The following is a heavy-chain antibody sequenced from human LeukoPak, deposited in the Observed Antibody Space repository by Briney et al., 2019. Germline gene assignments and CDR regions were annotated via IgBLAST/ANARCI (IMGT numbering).Heavy chain of an antibody. V-gene: IGHV3-30-3*01. CDR2: ISYDGSNK. CDR3: ARGSTVTTLRIFDY. Sequence: GGSLRLSRAASGFTFSSYAMHWVRQAPGKGLEWVAVISYDGSNKYYADSVKGRFTISRDNSKNTLYLQMNSLRAEDTAVYYCARGSTVTTLRIFDYWGQGTLVTVSS. D-gene: IGHD4-17*01. CDR1: GFTFSSYA. J-gene: IGHJ4*02.